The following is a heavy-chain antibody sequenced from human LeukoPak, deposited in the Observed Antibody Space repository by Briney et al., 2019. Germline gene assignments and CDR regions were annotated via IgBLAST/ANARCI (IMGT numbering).Heavy chain of an antibody. CDR1: GGSISSSSYY. Sequence: PSETLSLTCTVSGGSISSSSYYWGWIRQPPGKGLEWIGSIYYSGSTYYNPSLKSRVTISVDTSKNQFSLKLSSVTAADTAVYYCARLKVGSGYDHYYYYYGMDVWGQGTTVTVSS. CDR3: ARLKVGSGYDHYYYYYGMDV. V-gene: IGHV4-39*01. J-gene: IGHJ6*02. D-gene: IGHD5-12*01. CDR2: IYYSGST.